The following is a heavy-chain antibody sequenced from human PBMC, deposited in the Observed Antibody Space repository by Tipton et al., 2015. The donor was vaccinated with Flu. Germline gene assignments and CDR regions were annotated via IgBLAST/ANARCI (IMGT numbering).Heavy chain of an antibody. V-gene: IGHV1-18*01. D-gene: IGHD1-26*01. Sequence: QVQLVQSGVEVKKPGASVKVSCKASGYTFTNFGITWVRQAPGQGLEWMGWISGYNGDTNYAEKLQGRVTMTTDAPTHTAYMELRSLKSDDTAMYYCARDRGSYNIHLEYHYYYGMDVWGQGTTVTVSS. J-gene: IGHJ6*02. CDR3: ARDRGSYNIHLEYHYYYGMDV. CDR1: GYTFTNFG. CDR2: ISGYNGDT.